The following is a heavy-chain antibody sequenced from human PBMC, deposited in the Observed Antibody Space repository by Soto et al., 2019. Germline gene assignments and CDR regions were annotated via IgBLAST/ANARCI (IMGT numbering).Heavy chain of an antibody. CDR3: TKNSAYALDY. V-gene: IGHV4-4*02. CDR2: LHHGGRT. Sequence: SETLSLTCDVSRYSINNNNWWSWVRQPPGGGLEWIGELHHGGRTNYNPSLESRVTFSVDISKNKFFLKLSSVTAADTAVYYCTKNSAYALDYWGQGTLVTVSS. CDR1: RYSINNNNW. D-gene: IGHD5-12*01. J-gene: IGHJ4*02.